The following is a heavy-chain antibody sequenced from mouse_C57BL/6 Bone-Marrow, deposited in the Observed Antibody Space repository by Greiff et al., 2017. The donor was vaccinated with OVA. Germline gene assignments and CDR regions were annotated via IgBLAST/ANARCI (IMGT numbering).Heavy chain of an antibody. J-gene: IGHJ3*01. CDR3: ARALCYEYDGAWLAY. V-gene: IGHV1-72*01. CDR2: IDPNSGGT. CDR1: GYTFTSYW. Sequence: QVQLQQPGAELVKPGASVKLSCKASGYTFTSYWMHWVKQRPGRGLEWIGRIDPNSGGTKYNEKFKSKATLTVDKPSSTAYMQLSSLTSEDSAVYYCARALCYEYDGAWLAYWGQGTLVTVSA. D-gene: IGHD2-4*01.